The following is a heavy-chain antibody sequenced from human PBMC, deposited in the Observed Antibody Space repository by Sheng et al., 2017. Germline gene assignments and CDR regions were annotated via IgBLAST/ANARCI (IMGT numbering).Heavy chain of an antibody. D-gene: IGHD6-13*01. CDR2: ISSSGGAK. CDR3: ASWRQLAIDY. V-gene: IGHV3-48*03. Sequence: EVQLVESGGGLVQPGGSLRLSCTASGFTFSIYEMNWVRQAPGKGLEWVSYISSSGGAKYYADSVKGRFTISRDNAKNSLYLQMNRLRDEDTAVYYCASWRQLAIDYWGQGTLVTVSS. J-gene: IGHJ4*02. CDR1: GFTFSIYE.